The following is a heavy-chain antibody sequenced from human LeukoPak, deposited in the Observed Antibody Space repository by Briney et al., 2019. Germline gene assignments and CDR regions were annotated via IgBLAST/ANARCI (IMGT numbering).Heavy chain of an antibody. V-gene: IGHV3-72*01. CDR2: TRNKEKSYTT. J-gene: IGHJ3*02. D-gene: IGHD3-22*01. Sequence: PGGSLRLSCAASGXTFSDHYVDWVRQAPGKGLEWVARTRNKEKSYTTEYAASVKGRFTISRDDSRNELYLQMNSLKIEDTAVYYCARTGRSGSYPYDPFDIWGQGTMVTVSS. CDR1: GXTFSDHY. CDR3: ARTGRSGSYPYDPFDI.